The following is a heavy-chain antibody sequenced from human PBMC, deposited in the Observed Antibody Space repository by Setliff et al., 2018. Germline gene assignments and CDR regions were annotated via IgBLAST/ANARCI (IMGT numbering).Heavy chain of an antibody. J-gene: IGHJ5*02. CDR1: GFTFSSYS. CDR3: ARTSGGYSSAWYNR. CDR2: ISSSSSNI. V-gene: IGHV3-21*01. Sequence: PGGSLRLSCAASGFTFSSYSMNWVRQAPGKGLEWVSSISSSSSNIYYADSVKGRFTIARDNAKNSLYLQMNSLRAEDTAVYYCARTSGGYSSAWYNRWGQGTRVTV. D-gene: IGHD6-19*01.